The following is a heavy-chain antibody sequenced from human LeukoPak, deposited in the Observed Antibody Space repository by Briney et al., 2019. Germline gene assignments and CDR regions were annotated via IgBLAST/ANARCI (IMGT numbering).Heavy chain of an antibody. J-gene: IGHJ4*02. D-gene: IGHD2-2*03. CDR1: GFTFRSYA. CDR2: ISSNGSST. Sequence: GGSLRLSCAASGFTFRSYAMHWVRQAPGKGLEYVSAISSNGSSTYYADSVKGRFTISRDNSKNTLYLQMGSLRAEDMAVYYCARGPDLGYCSSTSCYLDPYFDYWGQGTLVTVSS. V-gene: IGHV3-64*02. CDR3: ARGPDLGYCSSTSCYLDPYFDY.